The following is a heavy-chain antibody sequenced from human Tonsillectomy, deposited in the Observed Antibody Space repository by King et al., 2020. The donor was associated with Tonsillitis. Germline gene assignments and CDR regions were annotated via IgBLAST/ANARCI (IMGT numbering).Heavy chain of an antibody. D-gene: IGHD4-17*01. CDR1: GFTFSSYW. J-gene: IGHJ6*02. V-gene: IGHV3-74*01. CDR3: ASAGDYYYVMDL. Sequence: VQLVESGGGLVQPGGSLRLSCAASGFTFSSYWMHWVRQAPGKGLVWVSRINSDGSSINYADSVKGRFTISRDNAKNTLYLQMNSLRAEDTAVYYCASAGDYYYVMDLWGQGTTVTVSS. CDR2: INSDGSSI.